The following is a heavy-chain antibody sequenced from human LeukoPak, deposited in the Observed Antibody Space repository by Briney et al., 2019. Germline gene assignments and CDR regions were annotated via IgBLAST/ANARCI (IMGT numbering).Heavy chain of an antibody. CDR1: GFAFSGSG. J-gene: IGHJ4*02. CDR3: AKGGCRGTCNPLAY. CDR2: SGDSDGST. V-gene: IGHV3-23*01. Sequence: GGSLRLSCAASGFAFSGSGMSWVRQAPGKGLEWISSSGDSDGSTYYADSLKGRFTISRDNSKNTLYLQMNNLRAEDTAVYYCAKGGCRGTCNPLAYWGQGALVTVSP. D-gene: IGHD2-15*01.